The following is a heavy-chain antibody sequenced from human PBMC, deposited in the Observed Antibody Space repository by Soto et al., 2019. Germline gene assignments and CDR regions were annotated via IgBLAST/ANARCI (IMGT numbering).Heavy chain of an antibody. D-gene: IGHD4-17*01. V-gene: IGHV3-23*01. Sequence: GGSLRLSCAASGFTFSSYAMSWVRQAPGKGLEWVSAISGSGGSTYYADSVNGRFTISRDNSKNTLYLQMNSLRAEDTAVYYCAKDPHDYGDYDAFDIWGQGTMVTVSS. CDR3: AKDPHDYGDYDAFDI. CDR2: ISGSGGST. J-gene: IGHJ3*02. CDR1: GFTFSSYA.